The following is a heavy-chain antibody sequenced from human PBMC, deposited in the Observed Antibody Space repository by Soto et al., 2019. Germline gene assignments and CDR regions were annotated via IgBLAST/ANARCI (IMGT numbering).Heavy chain of an antibody. CDR1: GYSFTSYW. Sequence: PGESLKISCKGSGYSFTSYWISWVRQMPGKGLEWMGRIDPSDSYTNYSPSFQGHVTISADKSISTAYLQWSSLKASDTAMYYCATHASPYCGGDCYSYCYYYGMDGWGRESTVTVSS. V-gene: IGHV5-10-1*01. J-gene: IGHJ6*02. CDR2: IDPSDSYT. CDR3: ATHASPYCGGDCYSYCYYYGMDG. D-gene: IGHD2-21*02.